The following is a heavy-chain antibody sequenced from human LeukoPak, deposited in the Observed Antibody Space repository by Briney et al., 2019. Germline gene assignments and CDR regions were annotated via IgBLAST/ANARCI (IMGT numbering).Heavy chain of an antibody. Sequence: GGSLRLSCTASAFTFADYAMSWVRQAPGKGLEWVGFIRSKAYGGTTEYAASVKGRFTISRDDSKSIAYLQMNSLKTEDTAVYYCTRVPYCSSTSCYRGWFDPWGQGTLVTVSS. CDR3: TRVPYCSSTSCYRGWFDP. J-gene: IGHJ5*02. V-gene: IGHV3-49*04. D-gene: IGHD2-2*01. CDR1: AFTFADYA. CDR2: IRSKAYGGTT.